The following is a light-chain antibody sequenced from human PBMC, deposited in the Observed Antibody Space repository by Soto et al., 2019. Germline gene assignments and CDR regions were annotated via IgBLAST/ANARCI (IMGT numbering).Light chain of an antibody. CDR3: QQYNSYPG. CDR2: AAS. Sequence: DIQMTQSPSSLSASVGDRVTITCRTSETISTYVNWYQKKPGKAPKLLIYAASSLQSGVPSRFSGSGSGTDFTLTISSLQPEDFATYYCQQYNSYPGFGQGTKLEIK. V-gene: IGKV1-39*01. J-gene: IGKJ2*03. CDR1: ETISTY.